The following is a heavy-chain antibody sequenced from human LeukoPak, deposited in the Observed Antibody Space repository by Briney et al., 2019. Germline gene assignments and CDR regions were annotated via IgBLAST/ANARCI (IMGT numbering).Heavy chain of an antibody. V-gene: IGHV3-21*01. Sequence: GGSLRLSCAAPGFTFSSYSMNWVRQAPGKGLEWVSSISSSSSYIYYADSVKGRFTISRDNAKNSLYLQMNSLRAEDTAVYYCARDLGYDYVWGSYRTYDYWGQGTLVTVSS. CDR3: ARDLGYDYVWGSYRTYDY. CDR1: GFTFSSYS. J-gene: IGHJ4*02. CDR2: ISSSSSYI. D-gene: IGHD3-16*02.